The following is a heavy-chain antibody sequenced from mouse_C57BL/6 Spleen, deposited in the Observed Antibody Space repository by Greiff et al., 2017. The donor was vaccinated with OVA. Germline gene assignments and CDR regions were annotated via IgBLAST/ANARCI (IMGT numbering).Heavy chain of an antibody. Sequence: EVQGVESGGGLVKPGGSLKLSCAASGFTFSDYGMPWVRQAPEKGLEWVAYISSGSSTIYYADTVKGRFTISRDNAKNTLFLQMTSLRSEDTAVYYCARGGYYDYAMDYWGQGTSVTVSA. J-gene: IGHJ4*01. CDR1: GFTFSDYG. V-gene: IGHV5-17*01. CDR3: ARGGYYDYAMDY. CDR2: ISSGSSTI. D-gene: IGHD2-3*01.